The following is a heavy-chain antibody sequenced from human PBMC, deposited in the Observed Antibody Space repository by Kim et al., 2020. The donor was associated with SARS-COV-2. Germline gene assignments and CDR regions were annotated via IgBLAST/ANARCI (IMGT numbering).Heavy chain of an antibody. J-gene: IGHJ3*02. CDR3: ARDPSMSGSEIYDAFDS. D-gene: IGHD3-10*01. V-gene: IGHV3-11*06. Sequence: VKGRITISRDNAKNSLYLQMNSLRAEDTAVYYCARDPSMSGSEIYDAFDSWGQGTMVTVSS.